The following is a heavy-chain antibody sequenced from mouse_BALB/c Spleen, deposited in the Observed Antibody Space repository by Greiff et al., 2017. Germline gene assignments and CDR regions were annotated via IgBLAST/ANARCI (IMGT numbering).Heavy chain of an antibody. V-gene: IGHV5-6-5*01. CDR1: GFTFSSYA. D-gene: IGHD1-2*01. J-gene: IGHJ2*01. CDR2: ISSGGST. CDR3: ARGGTTAYFDY. Sequence: DVMLVESGGGLVKPGGSLKLSCAASGFTFSSYAMSWVRQTPEKRLEWVASISSGGSTYYPDSVKGRFTISRDNARNILYLQMSSLRSEDTAMYYCARGGTTAYFDYWGQGTTLTVSS.